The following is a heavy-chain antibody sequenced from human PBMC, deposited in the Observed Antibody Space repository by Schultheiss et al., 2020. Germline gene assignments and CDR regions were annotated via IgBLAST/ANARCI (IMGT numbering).Heavy chain of an antibody. J-gene: IGHJ5*02. V-gene: IGHV1-69*05. Sequence: SVKVSCKASGGTFSSYAISWVRQAPGQGLEWMGGIIPIFGTANYAQKFQGRVTMTTDTSTSTAYMELSSLRSDDTAVYYCARALLGWTTVTTFDPWGQGTLVTVAS. D-gene: IGHD4-17*01. CDR3: ARALLGWTTVTTFDP. CDR1: GGTFSSYA. CDR2: IIPIFGTA.